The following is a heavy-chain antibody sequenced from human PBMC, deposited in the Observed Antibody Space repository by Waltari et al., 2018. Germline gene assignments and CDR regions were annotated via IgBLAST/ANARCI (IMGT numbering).Heavy chain of an antibody. CDR2: INPNNGGT. CDR1: GGSFRNYA. Sequence: QVQLLQSGAEVKKPGSSVKVSCKASGGSFRNYAISWVRQAPGQGLEWMGWINPNNGGTNYAQKFQGRVTMTRDTSISTAYMELSRLRSDDTAVYYCASRGAGEQDYWGQGTLVIVSS. V-gene: IGHV1-2*02. CDR3: ASRGAGEQDY. J-gene: IGHJ4*02. D-gene: IGHD3-10*01.